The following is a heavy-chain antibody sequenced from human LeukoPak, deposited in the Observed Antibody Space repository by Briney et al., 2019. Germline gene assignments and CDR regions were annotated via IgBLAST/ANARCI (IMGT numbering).Heavy chain of an antibody. CDR3: ARDSRMVGGVIIIDY. D-gene: IGHD3-10*01. Sequence: ASVKVSCKASGYTFTSYGISWVRQAPGQGLEWMGWISAYNGNTNYAQKLQGRVTMTTDTSTSTAYMELRSLRSDDTAVYYCARDSRMVGGVIIIDYWGQGTLVTVSS. CDR2: ISAYNGNT. V-gene: IGHV1-18*01. J-gene: IGHJ4*02. CDR1: GYTFTSYG.